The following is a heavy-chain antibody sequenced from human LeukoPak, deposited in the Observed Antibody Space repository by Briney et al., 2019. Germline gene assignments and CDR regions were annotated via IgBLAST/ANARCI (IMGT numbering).Heavy chain of an antibody. CDR3: AGTSGWYGY. J-gene: IGHJ4*02. V-gene: IGHV4-34*01. Sequence: SETLSLTCAVYGGSFSGYYWSWIRQPPGKGLEWIGEINHSGSTNYNPSLKSRVTISVDTSKNQFSLKLSSVTAADTAVYYCAGTSGWYGYWGQGTLVTVSS. D-gene: IGHD6-19*01. CDR2: INHSGST. CDR1: GGSFSGYY.